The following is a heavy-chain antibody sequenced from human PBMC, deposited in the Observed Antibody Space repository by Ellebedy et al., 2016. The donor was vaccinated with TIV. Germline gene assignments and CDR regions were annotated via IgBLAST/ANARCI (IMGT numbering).Heavy chain of an antibody. J-gene: IGHJ4*02. Sequence: GGSLRLSCAASGFTFSSYSMNWVRQAPGKGLEWVSSISSSSSYIYYADSVKGRFTISRDNDKNSLYLQMNSLRAEDTAVYYCARGEYGIAVAGSDYWGQGTLVTVSS. CDR1: GFTFSSYS. CDR2: ISSSSSYI. CDR3: ARGEYGIAVAGSDY. V-gene: IGHV3-21*01. D-gene: IGHD6-19*01.